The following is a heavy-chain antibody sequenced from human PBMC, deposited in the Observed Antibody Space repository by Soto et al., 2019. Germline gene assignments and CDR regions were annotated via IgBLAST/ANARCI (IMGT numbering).Heavy chain of an antibody. Sequence: GGSLRLSCAASGFTFSSYAMHWVRQAPGKGLEWVAVISYDGSNKYYADSVKGRFTISRDNSKNTLYLQMNSLRAEDTAVYYCARDAGYYDSSGYSMDYWGQGTLVTVSS. V-gene: IGHV3-30-3*01. J-gene: IGHJ4*02. CDR3: ARDAGYYDSSGYSMDY. D-gene: IGHD3-22*01. CDR2: ISYDGSNK. CDR1: GFTFSSYA.